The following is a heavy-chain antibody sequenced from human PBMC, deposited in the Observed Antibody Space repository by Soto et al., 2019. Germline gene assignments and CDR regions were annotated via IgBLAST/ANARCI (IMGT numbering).Heavy chain of an antibody. V-gene: IGHV3-72*01. CDR2: TRDKPNSYTT. Sequence: LRLSCVASGFTLSDYYVDWVRQAPGKGLEWVGRTRDKPNSYTTEYAASVEGRFTISRDDSKNSLYLQLNSLNTEDTAVYYCGRGGYRHYSAYYYYALDVWGQGATVTVSS. J-gene: IGHJ6*02. CDR1: GFTLSDYY. CDR3: GRGGYRHYSAYYYYALDV. D-gene: IGHD4-4*01.